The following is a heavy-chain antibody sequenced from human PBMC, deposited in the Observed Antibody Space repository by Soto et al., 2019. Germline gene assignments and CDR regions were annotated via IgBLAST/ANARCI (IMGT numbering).Heavy chain of an antibody. J-gene: IGHJ4*02. D-gene: IGHD3-9*01. V-gene: IGHV3-23*01. CDR3: AKARYHSYYDTLTGYYTLYFDY. CDR1: GFTFSSYA. Sequence: PGGSLRLSCAASGFTFSSYAMSWVRQAPGKGLEWVSAISGSGGSTYYADSVKGRFTISRDNSKNTLYLQMNSLRAEDTAVYYCAKARYHSYYDTLTGYYTLYFDYWGQGTLVTVSS. CDR2: ISGSGGST.